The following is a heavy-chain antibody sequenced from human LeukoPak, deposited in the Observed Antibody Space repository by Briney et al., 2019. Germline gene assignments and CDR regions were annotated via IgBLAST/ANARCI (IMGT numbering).Heavy chain of an antibody. D-gene: IGHD3-16*01. CDR2: INGGGKT. CDR3: ARRPYGLIRGIGGPTGHWFEA. J-gene: IGHJ5*02. V-gene: IGHV4-38-2*02. CDR1: GYSISSGYY. Sequence: PSETLSLTCTVSGYSISSGYYWGWIRQPPGKGLEWIGEINGGGKTDYNPSLKSRVSMSVDTSKNQFSLRLTAVTAADTAIYYCARRPYGLIRGIGGPTGHWFEAWGQGTLVSVSS.